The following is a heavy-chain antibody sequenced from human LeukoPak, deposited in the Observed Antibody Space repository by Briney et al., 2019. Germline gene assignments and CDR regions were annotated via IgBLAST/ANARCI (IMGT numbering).Heavy chain of an antibody. D-gene: IGHD4-23*01. V-gene: IGHV4-34*01. CDR1: GGSFIGYH. Sequence: SETLSLTCAVSGGSFIGYHWNWIRQSPGKGLEWIAEINHRGGTNYNPSLKSRVTISIDTSKNQFSLQLRSVTAADTAVYFCARDPTTGETVPYHFDDWGQGTLVTVSS. CDR3: ARDPTTGETVPYHFDD. CDR2: INHRGGT. J-gene: IGHJ4*02.